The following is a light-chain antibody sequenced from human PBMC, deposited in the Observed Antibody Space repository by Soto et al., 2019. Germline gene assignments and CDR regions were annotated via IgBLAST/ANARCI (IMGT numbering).Light chain of an antibody. J-gene: IGKJ4*01. Sequence: IVLTQSPGTLSLSPGESATLSCRASQTVSNNFLDWYQEKPGRGPRLLIYGASTRTTGIPDRFSGRGLGTDFTLTISRLDHEDFVVYYCRQSGRSLEFAVGGGTKVEIK. CDR1: QTVSNNF. CDR2: GAS. V-gene: IGKV3-20*01. CDR3: RQSGRSLEFA.